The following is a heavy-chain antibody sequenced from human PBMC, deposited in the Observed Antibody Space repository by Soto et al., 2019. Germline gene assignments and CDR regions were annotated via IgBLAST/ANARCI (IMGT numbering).Heavy chain of an antibody. CDR1: GFTFSSYS. Sequence: GGSLRLSSAASGFTFSSYSMNWVRQAPGKGLEWVSSISSSSSCIYYADSVKGRFTISRDNSKNSLYLQMNSLRAEDTAVYYCAKRYSSSWAPFDYWGQGTLVTVSS. V-gene: IGHV3-21*04. CDR3: AKRYSSSWAPFDY. D-gene: IGHD6-13*01. CDR2: ISSSSSCI. J-gene: IGHJ4*02.